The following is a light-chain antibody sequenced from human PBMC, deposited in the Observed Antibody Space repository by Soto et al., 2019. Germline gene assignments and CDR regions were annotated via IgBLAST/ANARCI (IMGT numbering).Light chain of an antibody. CDR1: QGISSY. CDR2: GAS. Sequence: IQLTQSPSSLSAXXXXXXXXXXXASQGISSYLAWYQQKPGKAPKLLIYGASNLQSGAPSRFSGSGSGTDFTLTISSLQPEDFATYYCQQSYTRPWTFGQGTKV. CDR3: QQSYTRPWT. V-gene: IGKV1-39*01. J-gene: IGKJ1*01.